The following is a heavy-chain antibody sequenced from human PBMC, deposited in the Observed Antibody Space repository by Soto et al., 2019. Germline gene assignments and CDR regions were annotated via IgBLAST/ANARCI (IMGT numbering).Heavy chain of an antibody. Sequence: QVQLLQSGAEVQNPAAAVKVSCKSSGYTFTGYYMHWVRQAPGQGLEWMGWINPNSGGTNSAQNFQGRVTMTRDTSISTAYMERSRVRSYDTAVYYCARARSSSRRYRMGLWGPGTTVTVSS. J-gene: IGHJ6*02. CDR1: GYTFTGYY. CDR2: INPNSGGT. V-gene: IGHV1-2*02. D-gene: IGHD6-6*01. CDR3: ARARSSSRRYRMGL.